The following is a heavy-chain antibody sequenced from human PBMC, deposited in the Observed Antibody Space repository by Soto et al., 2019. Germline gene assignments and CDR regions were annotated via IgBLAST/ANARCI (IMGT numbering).Heavy chain of an antibody. CDR1: GYTFTDHY. J-gene: IGHJ5*02. CDR3: TRDSSAGTNAYKWFHP. CDR2: IHPNSGDT. Sequence: QVQLVQSGAEVKEPGASMKVSCKASGYTFTDHYINWVRQAPGQGPEYMGWIHPNSGDTNYVQRFQGRLIMTRDTSIITAYLELRRLTSDDTAVYYCTRDSSAGTNAYKWFHPWGQGTLVTVSS. V-gene: IGHV1-2*02.